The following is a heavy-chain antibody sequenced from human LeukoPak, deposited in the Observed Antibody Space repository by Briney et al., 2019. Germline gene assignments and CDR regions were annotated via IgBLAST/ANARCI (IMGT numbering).Heavy chain of an antibody. CDR1: GGSISSSSYY. CDR3: ARQTGSGLFILP. CDR2: IYYSGST. V-gene: IGHV4-39*01. Sequence: SETLSLTCTVSGGSISSSSYYWGWIRQPPGKGLEWIGSIYYSGSTYYNPSLKSRVTISVDTSKNQFSLKLTSVTAADTAVYYCARQTGSGLFILPGGQGTLVTVSS. D-gene: IGHD3/OR15-3a*01. J-gene: IGHJ4*02.